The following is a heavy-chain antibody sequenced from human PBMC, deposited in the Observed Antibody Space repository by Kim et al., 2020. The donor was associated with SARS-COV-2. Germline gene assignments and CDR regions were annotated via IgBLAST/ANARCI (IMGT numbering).Heavy chain of an antibody. CDR2: IDYTGST. CDR1: GGSSNSYY. D-gene: IGHD6-13*01. J-gene: IGHJ4*02. CDR3: ARRAGQLGTPFDY. Sequence: SETMSLTCIISGGSSNSYYWSWIRQSPGKGLEWIGYIDYTGSTKYNPSLESRVTMSVDTSKNQFSLELTSVTATDTAVYFCARRAGQLGTPFDYWGQGTL. V-gene: IGHV4-59*08.